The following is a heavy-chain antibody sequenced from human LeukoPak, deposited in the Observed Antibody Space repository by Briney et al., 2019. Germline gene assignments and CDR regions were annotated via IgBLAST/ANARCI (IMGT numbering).Heavy chain of an antibody. J-gene: IGHJ4*02. CDR2: IYGGGAT. CDR3: ARGVRLRHYFDY. D-gene: IGHD4-17*01. V-gene: IGHV3-53*01. CDR1: GFTVSSDY. Sequence: QPGGSLRLSCAASGFTVSSDYVSWVRQAPGKGLEWVSVIYGGGATYYADSVKGRLTISRDNSKNTVFLQMNSLRAEDTAVYYCARGVRLRHYFDYWGQGTLVTVSS.